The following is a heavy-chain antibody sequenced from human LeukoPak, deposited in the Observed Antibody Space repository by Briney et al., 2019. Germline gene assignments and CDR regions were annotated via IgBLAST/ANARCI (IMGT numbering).Heavy chain of an antibody. CDR1: GFSLSTSEMR. D-gene: IGHD3-22*01. Sequence: SGPTLVNPTQTLTLTCTFSGFSLSTSEMRVSWIRQPSGKALEWLARSDWDDDKFYSTSLKTRLTISKDTSKNQVVLTMTNMDPVDTATYYCARQYYYDSSGYYYFDYWGQGTLVTVSS. J-gene: IGHJ4*02. V-gene: IGHV2-70*04. CDR3: ARQYYYDSSGYYYFDY. CDR2: SDWDDDK.